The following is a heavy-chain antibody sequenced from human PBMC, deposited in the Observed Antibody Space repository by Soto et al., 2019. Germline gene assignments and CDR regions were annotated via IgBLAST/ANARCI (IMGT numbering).Heavy chain of an antibody. Sequence: XXTLSLTCSVSGGSSISYYWSWIRQPPGKGLEWIGYXYYSGXTNYNPSLNSRXTISLETSXKQLSLKLSSVTAADTDVYYCARLPSGSPFFDYWGQGTLVTVYS. J-gene: IGHJ4*02. CDR2: XYYSGXT. CDR1: GGSSISYY. V-gene: IGHV4-59*01. CDR3: ARLPSGSPFFDY. D-gene: IGHD1-26*01.